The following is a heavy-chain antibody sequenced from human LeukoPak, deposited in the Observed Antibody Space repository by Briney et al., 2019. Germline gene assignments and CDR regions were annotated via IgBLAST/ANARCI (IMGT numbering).Heavy chain of an antibody. J-gene: IGHJ5*02. CDR2: IIPILGIA. V-gene: IGHV1-69*04. CDR3: ARDNRDIVVVVAATGAWFDP. D-gene: IGHD2-15*01. Sequence: SVKVSCKTSGYTFTSYAISWVRQAPGQGLEWMGRIIPILGIANYAQKFQGRVTITADKSTSTAYMELSSLRSEDTAVYYCARDNRDIVVVVAATGAWFDPWGQGTLVTVSS. CDR1: GYTFTSYA.